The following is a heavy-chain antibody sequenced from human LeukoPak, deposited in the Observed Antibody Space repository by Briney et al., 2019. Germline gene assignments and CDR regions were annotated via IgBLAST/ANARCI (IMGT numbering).Heavy chain of an antibody. D-gene: IGHD3-16*01. CDR2: FHNGGTS. J-gene: IGHJ4*02. Sequence: PSETLSLTCTVSDDSISDYYRGWIRQPPGKGLEWIGYFHNGGTSTYNPSLKSRVTISADTSKNQFSLKLNSLTTADTAVYYCTRGAGWLIDYWGQRILVTVSS. V-gene: IGHV4-59*01. CDR1: DDSISDYY. CDR3: TRGAGWLIDY.